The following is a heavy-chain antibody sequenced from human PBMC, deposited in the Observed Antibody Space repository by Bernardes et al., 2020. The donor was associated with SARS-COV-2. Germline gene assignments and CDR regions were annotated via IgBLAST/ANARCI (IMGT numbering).Heavy chain of an antibody. J-gene: IGHJ4*02. Sequence: SGPTLVKPTQTLTLTCAFSGFSLSTSGVGVGWIRQPPGKALEWLALIYWDDDKRYSPSLKDRLTITKDTSKNQVVLTMTNMDPVDTATYYCAHRRPLNYFDYWGQGTLVTVSS. CDR2: IYWDDDK. V-gene: IGHV2-5*02. CDR3: AHRRPLNYFDY. CDR1: GFSLSTSGVG.